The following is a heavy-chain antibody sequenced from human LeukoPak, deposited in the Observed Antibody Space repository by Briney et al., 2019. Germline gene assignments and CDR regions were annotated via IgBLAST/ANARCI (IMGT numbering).Heavy chain of an antibody. J-gene: IGHJ4*02. Sequence: GGSLRLSCAASGFTFSSYAMHWVRQAPGKGLEWVAVISYDGSNKYYADSVKGRFTISRDNSKNTLYLQMNSLRAEDTAVYYCARGVPWQLVRGGYFDYCGQGTLVTASS. CDR2: ISYDGSNK. CDR1: GFTFSSYA. V-gene: IGHV3-30-3*01. D-gene: IGHD6-13*01. CDR3: ARGVPWQLVRGGYFDY.